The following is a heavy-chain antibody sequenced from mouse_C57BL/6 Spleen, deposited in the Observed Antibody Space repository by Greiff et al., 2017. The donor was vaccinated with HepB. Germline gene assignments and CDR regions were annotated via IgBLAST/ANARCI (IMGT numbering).Heavy chain of an antibody. Sequence: VQLQQSGPELVKPGASVKISCKASGYAFSSSWMNWVKQRPGKGLEWIGRIYPGDGDTNYNGTFKGKATLTADKSSSTAYMQLSSLTSEDSAVYFCARGVVAHWYFDFWGTGTTVTVSS. J-gene: IGHJ1*03. CDR3: ARGVVAHWYFDF. CDR2: IYPGDGDT. CDR1: GYAFSSSW. D-gene: IGHD1-1*01. V-gene: IGHV1-82*01.